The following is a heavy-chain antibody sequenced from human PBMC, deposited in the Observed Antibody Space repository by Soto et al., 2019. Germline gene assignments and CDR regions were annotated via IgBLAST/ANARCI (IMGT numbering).Heavy chain of an antibody. Sequence: SETLSLTCTVSGGSITSYYWIWIRQPTGKGLEWIGYFFHSGSTNYNPSLKSRVTISFDTSKNQFSLKLNSVTAADTAVYYCTKDIAASGTSSDAFDIWGQGTMVTVSS. CDR1: GGSITSYY. CDR2: FFHSGST. D-gene: IGHD6-13*01. J-gene: IGHJ3*02. CDR3: TKDIAASGTSSDAFDI. V-gene: IGHV4-59*12.